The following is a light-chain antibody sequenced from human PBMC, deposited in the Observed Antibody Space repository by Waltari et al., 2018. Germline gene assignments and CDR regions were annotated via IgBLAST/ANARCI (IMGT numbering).Light chain of an antibody. CDR2: HDV. Sequence: ELTQPPSLSVSPGQTATITCSGDKLGDKYASWYQQKPGRSPVLVIYHDVKRPSGIPARTSGSNPGDTATLTITEPKSLDEADYYCQAWDSGTYYVFGSGTKFTVL. V-gene: IGLV3-1*01. J-gene: IGLJ1*01. CDR1: KLGDKY. CDR3: QAWDSGTYYV.